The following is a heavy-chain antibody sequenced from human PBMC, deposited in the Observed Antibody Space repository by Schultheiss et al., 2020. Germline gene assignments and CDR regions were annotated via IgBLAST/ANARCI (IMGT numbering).Heavy chain of an antibody. CDR2: INHSGST. D-gene: IGHD6-6*01. CDR3: ARILYSSSYGGWFDP. J-gene: IGHJ5*02. V-gene: IGHV4-34*01. Sequence: SETLSLTCAVYGGSFSGYYWSWIRQPPGKGLEWIGEINHSGSTNYNPSLKSRVTISVDTSKNQFSLKLSSVTAADTAVYYCARILYSSSYGGWFDPWGQGTLVTVSS. CDR1: GGSFSGYY.